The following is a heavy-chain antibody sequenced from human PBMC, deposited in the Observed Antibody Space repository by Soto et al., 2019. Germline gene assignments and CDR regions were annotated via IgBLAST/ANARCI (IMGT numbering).Heavy chain of an antibody. CDR3: ARDHGIAVAGRRGNWFDP. Sequence: ASVKVSCKASGYTFTSYAMHWVRQAPGQRLEWMGWINAGNGNTKYSQKFQGRVTITRDTSASTAYMELSSLRSEDTAVYYFARDHGIAVAGRRGNWFDPWGQGTLVTVSS. V-gene: IGHV1-3*01. CDR2: INAGNGNT. CDR1: GYTFTSYA. D-gene: IGHD6-19*01. J-gene: IGHJ5*02.